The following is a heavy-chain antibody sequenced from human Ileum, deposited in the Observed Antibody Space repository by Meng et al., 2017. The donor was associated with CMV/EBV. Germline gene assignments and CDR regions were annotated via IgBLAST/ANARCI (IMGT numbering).Heavy chain of an antibody. CDR1: RRYG. Sequence: RRYGMHWVRQAPGKGLEWVAMVWYDGNNKYYRESVRGRFTISRDSSQNTVYLQMNSLRAEDSGLYYCAKDRVGDGYNSYYFYNMDVWGQGTTVTVSS. CDR2: VWYDGNNK. J-gene: IGHJ6*02. D-gene: IGHD5-24*01. CDR3: AKDRVGDGYNSYYFYNMDV. V-gene: IGHV3-33*06.